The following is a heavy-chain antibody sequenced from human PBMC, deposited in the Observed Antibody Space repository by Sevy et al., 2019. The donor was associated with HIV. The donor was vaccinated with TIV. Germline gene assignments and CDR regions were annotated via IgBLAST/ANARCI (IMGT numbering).Heavy chain of an antibody. CDR3: ARVSKKGYIFDY. V-gene: IGHV3-33*01. CDR2: IWYDGSNK. J-gene: IGHJ4*02. D-gene: IGHD2-2*02. CDR1: GFTFSSYG. Sequence: GGSLRLSCAASGFTFSSYGMHWVRQAPGKGLEWVAVIWYDGSNKYYADSVKGRLTISRDNSKNTLYLQMNSLRAEDTAVYYCARVSKKGYIFDYWGQGTLVTVSS.